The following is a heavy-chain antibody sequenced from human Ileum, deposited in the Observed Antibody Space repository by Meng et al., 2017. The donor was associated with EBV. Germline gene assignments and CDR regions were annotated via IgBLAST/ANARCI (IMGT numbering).Heavy chain of an antibody. CDR2: TYWDYDK. J-gene: IGHJ5*02. V-gene: IGHV2-5*02. CDR1: GCSLSTNAFA. Sequence: TLTYSCSPLAKPTQTLPPTFNSAGCSLSTNAFAVGCLLPPHGKYLELLSLTYWDYDKRYITFLKIRLTINKATSTNQVVLTMTNMDPVDTATYYCSHRRCNNTGCYNNWFNPWGQGTLVTVSS. CDR3: SHRRCNNTGCYNNWFNP. D-gene: IGHD2-2*02.